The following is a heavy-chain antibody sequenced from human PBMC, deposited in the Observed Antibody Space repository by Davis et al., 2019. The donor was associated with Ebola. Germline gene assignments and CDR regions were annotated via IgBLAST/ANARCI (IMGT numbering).Heavy chain of an antibody. D-gene: IGHD5-18*01. V-gene: IGHV4-34*01. Sequence: SETLSLTCAVYGGSFSGYYWSCIRQPPGKGLEWIGEINHIGSPNYNPSLKSRVTISVDTSKNQFSLKLSSVTAADTAVYYCARGRRYSYGYWGYWGQGTLVTVSS. CDR3: ARGRRYSYGYWGY. CDR1: GGSFSGYY. J-gene: IGHJ4*02. CDR2: INHIGSP.